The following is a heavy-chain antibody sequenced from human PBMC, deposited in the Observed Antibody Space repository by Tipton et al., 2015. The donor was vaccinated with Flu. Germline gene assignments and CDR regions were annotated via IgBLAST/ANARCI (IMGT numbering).Heavy chain of an antibody. CDR2: IYPGDSDT. J-gene: IGHJ6*02. CDR3: TSPTLSDGLVV. V-gene: IGHV5-51*03. CDR1: GYTFSNYW. Sequence: VQLVQSGAEVKKPGESLRISCKGSGYTFSNYWIGWVRQVPGKGLEWMGIIYPGDSDTRYSSSFQGQVTFSADKSINTAYLQWRSLKASDTGMYFCTSPTLSDGLVVWGQGTTGIVSS.